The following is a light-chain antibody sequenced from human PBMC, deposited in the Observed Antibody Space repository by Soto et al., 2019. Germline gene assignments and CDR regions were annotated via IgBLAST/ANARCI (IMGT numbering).Light chain of an antibody. CDR2: DAS. CDR3: QQRSNWPIT. Sequence: VLTQSPATLSLSPGERATLSCRASQSVSSYLAWYQQKPGQAPRLLIYDASNRATGIPARFSGSGSGTDFTLTISILEPEDFAVYYCQQRSNWPITFGQGTRLEIK. J-gene: IGKJ5*01. V-gene: IGKV3-11*01. CDR1: QSVSSY.